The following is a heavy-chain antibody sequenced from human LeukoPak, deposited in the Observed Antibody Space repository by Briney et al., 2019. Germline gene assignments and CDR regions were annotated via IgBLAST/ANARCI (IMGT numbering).Heavy chain of an antibody. D-gene: IGHD2-15*01. V-gene: IGHV1-8*03. CDR2: MNPNSGNT. Sequence: ASVKVSCKASGYTFTSYDINWVRQATGQGLEWMGWMNPNSGNTGYAQKFQGRVTITRNTSISTAYMELSSLRSEDTAVYYCARRECSGGSCYNFLSWFDPWGQGTLVTVSS. J-gene: IGHJ5*02. CDR3: ARRECSGGSCYNFLSWFDP. CDR1: GYTFTSYD.